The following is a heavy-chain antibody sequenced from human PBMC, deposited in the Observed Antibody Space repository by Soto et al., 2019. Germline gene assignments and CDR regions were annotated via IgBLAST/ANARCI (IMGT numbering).Heavy chain of an antibody. V-gene: IGHV4-59*08. CDR3: ASHEVTTLYFDY. CDR2: IYYSGST. Sequence: TSETLSLTCTVSGGSISSYYWTWIRQPPGKGLEWIGYIYYSGSTNYNPSLKSRVTISVDTSKNQFSLKLSSVTAADTAVYYCASHEVTTLYFDYWGQGTLVTVSS. J-gene: IGHJ4*02. CDR1: GGSISSYY. D-gene: IGHD4-17*01.